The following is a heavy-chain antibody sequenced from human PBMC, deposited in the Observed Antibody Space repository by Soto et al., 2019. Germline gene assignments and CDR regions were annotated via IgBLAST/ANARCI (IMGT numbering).Heavy chain of an antibody. Sequence: ASVKVSCKASGYTFTSYAMHWVRQAPGQGLEWMGWINAGNGNTKYSQKFQGRVTITRDPSASTAYMELSSLRSEDTAVYYCARHGRYGLRVRGKVLDIRAQRTIVIVS. J-gene: IGHJ3*02. CDR1: GYTFTSYA. CDR2: INAGNGNT. D-gene: IGHD3-10*01. CDR3: ARHGRYGLRVRGKVLDI. V-gene: IGHV1-3*01.